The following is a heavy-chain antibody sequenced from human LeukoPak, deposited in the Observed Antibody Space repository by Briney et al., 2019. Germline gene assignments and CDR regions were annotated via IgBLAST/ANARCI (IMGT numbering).Heavy chain of an antibody. V-gene: IGHV4-4*07. D-gene: IGHD1/OR15-1a*01. J-gene: IGHJ3*02. CDR1: GDSISSYY. CDR3: ARSLNNGAFDI. CDR2: IYTSGST. Sequence: SETLSLTCTVSGDSISSYYWSWIRQPAGKGLEWIGRIYTSGSTNYSPSLKSRVTMSVDTSKNQFSLKLSSVTAADTAVYYCARSLNNGAFDIWGQGTMVTVSS.